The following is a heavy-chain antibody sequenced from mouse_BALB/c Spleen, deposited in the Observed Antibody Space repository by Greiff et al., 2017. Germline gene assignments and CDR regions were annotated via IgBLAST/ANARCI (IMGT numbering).Heavy chain of an antibody. CDR1: GYSITSDYA. Sequence: ESGPGLVKPSQSLSLTCTVTGYSITSDYAWNWIRQFPGNKLEWMGYISYSGSTSYNPSLKSRISITRDTSKNQFFLQLNSVTTEDTATYYCARENYGYDYWGQGTTLTVSS. J-gene: IGHJ2*01. CDR2: ISYSGST. D-gene: IGHD1-2*01. CDR3: ARENYGYDY. V-gene: IGHV3-2*02.